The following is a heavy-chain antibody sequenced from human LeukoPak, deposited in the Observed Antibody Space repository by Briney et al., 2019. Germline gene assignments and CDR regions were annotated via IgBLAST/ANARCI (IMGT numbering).Heavy chain of an antibody. CDR1: GGSFSGYY. J-gene: IGHJ6*02. Sequence: SETLSLTCAVYGGSFSGYYWSWIRQPPGKGLEWIGEINHSGSTNYNPSLKSRVTISVDTSKNQFSLKLSSVTAADTAVYYCARVEYCSSTSCSASQDYYYGMDVWGQGTTVTVSS. V-gene: IGHV4-34*01. D-gene: IGHD2-2*01. CDR2: INHSGST. CDR3: ARVEYCSSTSCSASQDYYYGMDV.